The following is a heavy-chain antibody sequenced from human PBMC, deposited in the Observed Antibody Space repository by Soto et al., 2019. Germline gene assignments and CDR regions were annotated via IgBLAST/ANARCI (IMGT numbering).Heavy chain of an antibody. Sequence: SETLSLTCTVSGGSISSYYWSWIRQPPGKGLEWIGYIYYSGSTNYNPSLKSRVTISVDTSKNQFSLKLSSVTAADTAVYYCARAAPGIAAAGTGWFDPWGQGTLVTVSS. CDR2: IYYSGST. J-gene: IGHJ5*02. CDR3: ARAAPGIAAAGTGWFDP. D-gene: IGHD6-13*01. V-gene: IGHV4-59*01. CDR1: GGSISSYY.